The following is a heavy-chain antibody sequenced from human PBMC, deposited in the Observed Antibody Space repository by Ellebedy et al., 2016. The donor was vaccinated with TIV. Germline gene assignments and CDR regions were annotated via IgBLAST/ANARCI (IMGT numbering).Heavy chain of an antibody. D-gene: IGHD6-6*01. CDR2: IDPSDSFT. CDR3: ASSIEARLSYGMDD. V-gene: IGHV5-10-1*01. J-gene: IGHJ6*02. Sequence: GESLKISCQASGYSFTNYWISWVRHVRGKGLEWVARIDPSDSFTNYSPSLEGHVTISVDTSTDTAYLQWRSLKASDTAMYYCASSIEARLSYGMDDWGQGTAVT. CDR1: GYSFTNYW.